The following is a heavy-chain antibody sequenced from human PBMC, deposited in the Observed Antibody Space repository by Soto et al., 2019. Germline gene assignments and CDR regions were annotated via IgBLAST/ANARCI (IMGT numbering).Heavy chain of an antibody. Sequence: ASVKVSCKASGYTFTRYDINWVRQATGQGLEWMGWMNPNSGNTGYAQKLQGRVTMTRNTPISTASTEMRSLRSEDTAAYYCARVLGWSSYYGFCSSYYNYYYYCMDVWGQGTTVTVSS. CDR1: GYTFTRYD. CDR2: MNPNSGNT. J-gene: IGHJ6*02. CDR3: ARVLGWSSYYGFCSSYYNYYYYCMDV. V-gene: IGHV1-8*01. D-gene: IGHD3-3*01.